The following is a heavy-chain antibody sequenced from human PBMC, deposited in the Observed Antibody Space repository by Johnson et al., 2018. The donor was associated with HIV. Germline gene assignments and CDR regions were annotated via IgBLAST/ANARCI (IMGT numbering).Heavy chain of an antibody. Sequence: VQLVESGGGVARPGGSLRLSCEASGFSFDEYDMSWVRQAPGKGLEWVSGINWNGGNTGYADSVKGRFTISRDNDENSLYLQMNSLRAEDTALYYCARVSYSGTYWAFDIWGQGIMVTVSS. V-gene: IGHV3-20*04. J-gene: IGHJ3*02. CDR2: INWNGGNT. CDR3: ARVSYSGTYWAFDI. D-gene: IGHD1-26*01. CDR1: GFSFDEYD.